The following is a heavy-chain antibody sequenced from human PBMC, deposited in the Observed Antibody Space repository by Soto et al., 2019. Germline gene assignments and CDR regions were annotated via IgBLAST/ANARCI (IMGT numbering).Heavy chain of an antibody. J-gene: IGHJ6*02. V-gene: IGHV1-58*01. CDR1: GFTFTSSA. CDR2: IVVGSGNT. CDR3: AVHYGSGSYYYYGMDV. Sequence: SVKVSCKASGFTFTSSAVQWVRQARGQRLEWIGWIVVGSGNTNYAQKFQERVTITRDMSTSTAYMELSSLRSEDTAVYYCAVHYGSGSYYYYGMDVWVQGTTVTVSS. D-gene: IGHD3-10*01.